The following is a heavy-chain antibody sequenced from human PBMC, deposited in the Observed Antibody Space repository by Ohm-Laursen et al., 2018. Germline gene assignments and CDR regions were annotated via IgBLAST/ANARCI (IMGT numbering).Heavy chain of an antibody. CDR3: ARPCSGGSCYLVY. CDR1: GGSFSGYY. CDR2: TNHSGST. Sequence: TLSLTCAVYGGSFSGYYWSWIRQPPGKGLEWIGETNHSGSTNYNPSLKSRVTISVDTSKNQFSLKLSSVTAADTAVYYCARPCSGGSCYLVYWGQGTLVTVSS. V-gene: IGHV4-34*01. J-gene: IGHJ4*02. D-gene: IGHD2-15*01.